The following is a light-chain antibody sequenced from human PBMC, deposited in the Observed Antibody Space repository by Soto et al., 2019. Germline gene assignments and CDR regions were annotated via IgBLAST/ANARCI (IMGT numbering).Light chain of an antibody. CDR1: QSVSSN. J-gene: IGKJ1*01. CDR3: HQYNNWPLET. CDR2: GAS. V-gene: IGKV3-15*01. Sequence: ETVMTQSPATLSVSPGERATLSCRASQSVSSNIAWYQQKPGQAPRLLIYGASTRATGIPARFSGSGSGTEFTLTISSLQSEDFAVYYCHQYNNWPLETFGQGTKVEIK.